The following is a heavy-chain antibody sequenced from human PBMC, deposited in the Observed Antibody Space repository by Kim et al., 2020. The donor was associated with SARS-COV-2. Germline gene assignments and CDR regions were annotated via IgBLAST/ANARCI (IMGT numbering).Heavy chain of an antibody. D-gene: IGHD3-16*01. V-gene: IGHV3-74*01. CDR3: IRDNIQPGDL. CDR2: IDTDGSIT. J-gene: IGHJ4*02. Sequence: GESLRLSCAASGFAFSPYWMHWVRQVPGQGLMWVSQIDTDGSITTYAEAVLGRFSISRDNAKNTLYLQMNSLRVEDTAIYYCIRDNIQPGDLWGQGVMVTVSS. CDR1: GFAFSPYW.